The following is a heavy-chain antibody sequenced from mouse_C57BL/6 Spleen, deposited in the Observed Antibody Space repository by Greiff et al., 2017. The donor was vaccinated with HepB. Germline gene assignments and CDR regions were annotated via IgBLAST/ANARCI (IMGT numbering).Heavy chain of an antibody. J-gene: IGHJ2*01. CDR2: IDPANGNT. V-gene: IGHV14-3*01. CDR1: GFNIKNTY. CDR3: AFYYGSSPYYFDY. Sequence: EVQLVESVAELVRPGASVKLSCTASGFNIKNTYMHWVKQRPEQGLEWIGRIDPANGNTKYAPKFQGKATITADTSSNTAYLQLSSLTSEDTAIYYCAFYYGSSPYYFDYWGQGTTLTVSS. D-gene: IGHD1-1*01.